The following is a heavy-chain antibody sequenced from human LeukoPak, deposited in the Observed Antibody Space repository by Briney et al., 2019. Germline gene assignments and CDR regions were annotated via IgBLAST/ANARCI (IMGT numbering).Heavy chain of an antibody. V-gene: IGHV3-30*18. Sequence: GGSLRLSCAASGFTFISYGIHWDRQAPGKGLEWVAVISKDGSDKKYADSVKGRFIISRDNSKNTLYLQMNSLRAEDTAVYYCAKEYDGYWGQGTLVTVSS. CDR1: GFTFISYG. D-gene: IGHD2-8*01. J-gene: IGHJ4*02. CDR3: AKEYDGY. CDR2: ISKDGSDK.